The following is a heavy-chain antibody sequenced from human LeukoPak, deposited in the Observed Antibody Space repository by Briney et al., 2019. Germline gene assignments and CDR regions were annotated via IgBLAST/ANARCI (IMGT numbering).Heavy chain of an antibody. CDR1: GGSISSSSYY. V-gene: IGHV4-39*07. CDR3: ARAIGNYGSGTYYMDV. J-gene: IGHJ6*03. Sequence: SETLSLTCTVPGGSISSSSYYWGWIRQPPGKGLEWIGSIYYSGSTYYNPSLKSRVTISVDTSKNQFSLKLSSVTAADTAVYYCARAIGNYGSGTYYMDVWGKGTTVTVSS. CDR2: IYYSGST. D-gene: IGHD3-10*01.